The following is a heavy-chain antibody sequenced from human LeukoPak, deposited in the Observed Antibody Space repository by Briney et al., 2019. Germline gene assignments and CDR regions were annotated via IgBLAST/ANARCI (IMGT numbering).Heavy chain of an antibody. CDR2: ISSSSSYI. J-gene: IGHJ4*02. V-gene: IGHV3-21*04. D-gene: IGHD2-15*01. Sequence: GGSLRLSCAASGFTFSSYSMNWVRQAPGKGLEWVSSISSSSSYIYYADSVKGRFTVPRDDSKSTLFLQMGSLRADDTALYYCAKEKKSGGWPLDYWGQGALVIVSS. CDR3: AKEKKSGGWPLDY. CDR1: GFTFSSYS.